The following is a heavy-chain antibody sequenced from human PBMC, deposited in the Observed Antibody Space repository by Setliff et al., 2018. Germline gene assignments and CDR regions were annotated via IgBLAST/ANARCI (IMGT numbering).Heavy chain of an antibody. D-gene: IGHD3-3*01. CDR2: IYYSGTT. CDR3: ARVSMYYNFWSGYYGERGEYFDY. J-gene: IGHJ4*02. Sequence: SETLSLTCAVYGGSFSGYYWSWIRQPPGKGLEWIGSIYYSGTTHYNPSLKSRVTISVDTSKNQFSLKLSSVTAADTAVYYCARVSMYYNFWSGYYGERGEYFDYWGQGTLVTVSS. CDR1: GGSFSGYY. V-gene: IGHV4-34*01.